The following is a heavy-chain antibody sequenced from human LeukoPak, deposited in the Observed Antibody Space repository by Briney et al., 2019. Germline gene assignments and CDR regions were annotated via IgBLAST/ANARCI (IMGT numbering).Heavy chain of an antibody. Sequence: GGSLRLSCAASGFTFSSYWRGWVRQAPGKGLEWVANIKQDGSEKYYVDSVKGRFTISRDNAKNSLYLQMNSLRAEDTAVYYCARRYSSGWSYLYNWFDPWGQGTLVTVSS. CDR1: GFTFSSYW. CDR2: IKQDGSEK. J-gene: IGHJ5*02. CDR3: ARRYSSGWSYLYNWFDP. D-gene: IGHD6-19*01. V-gene: IGHV3-7*01.